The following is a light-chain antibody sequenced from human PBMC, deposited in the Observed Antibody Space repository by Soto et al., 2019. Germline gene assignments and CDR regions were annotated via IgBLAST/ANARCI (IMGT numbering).Light chain of an antibody. J-gene: IGLJ3*02. CDR3: QVWDSSSDPWV. V-gene: IGLV3-21*04. CDR1: TIGSKS. CDR2: YDS. Sequence: SYELTQPPSVSVAPGTTARITCGGNTIGSKSVHWYQQKPGQAPVLVIYYDSDRPSGIPERFSGSNSGNTATLTISRVEAGDEADYYCQVWDSSSDPWVFGGGTKLTVL.